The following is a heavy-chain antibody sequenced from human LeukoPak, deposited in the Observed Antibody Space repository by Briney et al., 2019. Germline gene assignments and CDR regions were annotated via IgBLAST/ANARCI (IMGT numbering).Heavy chain of an antibody. CDR2: IYYSGTT. CDR1: GGSISSGDYY. CDR3: ARGYSSSSYYFEY. D-gene: IGHD6-6*01. V-gene: IGHV4-61*08. J-gene: IGHJ4*02. Sequence: PSETLSLTCTVSGGSISSGDYYWSWIRQPPGKELEWIGYIYYSGTTNYNPSLDKSRVTTSLDTSKNQFSLKLSSVTAADTALYYCARGYSSSSYYFEYWGQGILVTVSS.